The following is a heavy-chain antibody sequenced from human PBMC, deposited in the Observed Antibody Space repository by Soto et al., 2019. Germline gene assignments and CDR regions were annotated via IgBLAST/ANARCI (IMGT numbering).Heavy chain of an antibody. D-gene: IGHD6-6*01. J-gene: IGHJ6*02. CDR3: ERDREIAAPPDYYYGMDF. V-gene: IGHV1-18*01. CDR1: GYTFTIYG. CDR2: ISAYNGNT. Sequence: ASVKVSCKASGYTFTIYGISWVRQAPGQGLEWMGWISAYNGNTNYAQKLQGRVTMTTDTSTSTAYMELRSLRSDDTAGYYCERDREIAAPPDYYYGMDFWGQGTTVTVSS.